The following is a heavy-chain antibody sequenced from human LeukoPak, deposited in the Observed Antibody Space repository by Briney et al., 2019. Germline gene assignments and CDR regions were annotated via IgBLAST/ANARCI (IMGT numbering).Heavy chain of an antibody. Sequence: SGGSLRLSCAASGFTFSSYEMNWVRQAPGKGLEWVSYISSSGSTIYYADSVKGRFTISRDNAKNSLYLQMNSLRAEDTAVYYCAELGITMIGGVWGKGTRSPSPQ. CDR3: AELGITMIGGV. V-gene: IGHV3-48*03. CDR2: ISSSGSTI. D-gene: IGHD3-10*02. CDR1: GFTFSSYE. J-gene: IGHJ6*04.